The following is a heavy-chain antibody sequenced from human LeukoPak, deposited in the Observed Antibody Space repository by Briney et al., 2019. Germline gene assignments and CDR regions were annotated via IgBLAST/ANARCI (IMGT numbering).Heavy chain of an antibody. CDR3: VRDWNGDYFDY. CDR2: IHSSGNT. CDR1: GDSVSSGTYY. D-gene: IGHD1-1*01. J-gene: IGHJ4*02. V-gene: IGHV4-61*02. Sequence: SETLSLTCIVSGDSVSSGTYYWTWLRQPAGKELEWIGRIHSSGNTNYSPSLKSRVTISRDTSKNQFSLRLTSVTAADTAVYYCVRDWNGDYFDYWGQGTLVTVSS.